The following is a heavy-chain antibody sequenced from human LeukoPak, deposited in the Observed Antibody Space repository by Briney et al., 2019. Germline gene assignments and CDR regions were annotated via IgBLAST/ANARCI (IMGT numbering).Heavy chain of an antibody. Sequence: SETLSLTCTVSGGSISSGSYYWSWIRQPAGKGLEWTGRIYTSGSTNYNPSLKSRVTISVDTSKNQFSLKLSSVTAADTAVYYCARSTAYYDSSAPDYWGQGTLVTVSS. CDR2: IYTSGST. J-gene: IGHJ4*02. CDR3: ARSTAYYDSSAPDY. D-gene: IGHD3-22*01. V-gene: IGHV4-61*02. CDR1: GGSISSGSYY.